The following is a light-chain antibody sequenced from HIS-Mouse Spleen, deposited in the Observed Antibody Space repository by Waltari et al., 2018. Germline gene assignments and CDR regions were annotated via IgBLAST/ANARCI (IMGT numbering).Light chain of an antibody. J-gene: IGLJ1*01. Sequence: QSALTQPRSVSGSPGQSVTISCTGTSSDVGGYTHVSWYQQNPGKAPKLMISDVSKRPSGVPDRFSGSKSGNTASLTISGLQAEDEADYYCCSYAGSYSYVFGTGTKVTVL. CDR2: DVS. CDR3: CSYAGSYSYV. CDR1: SSDVGGYTH. V-gene: IGLV2-11*01.